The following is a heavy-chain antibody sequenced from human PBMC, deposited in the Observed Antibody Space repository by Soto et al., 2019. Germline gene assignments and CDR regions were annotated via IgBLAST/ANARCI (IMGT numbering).Heavy chain of an antibody. Sequence: EVQLVQSGAEVKKPGEALRISCKGSGYSFTSYWISWVRQMPGKGLEWMGRIDPSDSYTNYSPSFQGHGTISADKSISTAYLQWRSLKASDTDMYYCARHPIQRDCYNYYYGMDVWGQGTTVTVSS. D-gene: IGHD2-21*01. CDR1: GYSFTSYW. J-gene: IGHJ6*02. CDR2: IDPSDSYT. CDR3: ARHPIQRDCYNYYYGMDV. V-gene: IGHV5-10-1*01.